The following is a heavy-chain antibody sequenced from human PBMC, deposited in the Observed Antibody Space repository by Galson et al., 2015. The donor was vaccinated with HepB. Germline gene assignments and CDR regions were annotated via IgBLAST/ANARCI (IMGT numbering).Heavy chain of an antibody. J-gene: IGHJ6*02. Sequence: TLSLTCTVSGGSIRNRIYYWGWIRQPPGKGLEWIANFYYSGKSYYNPSLKSRLTISVDTSKNQFSLKVSSVTAADTAVYYCANTPGYGDPSYYDPGMDVWGQGTTVIVSS. CDR1: GGSIRNRIYY. D-gene: IGHD2-21*02. CDR3: ANTPGYGDPSYYDPGMDV. V-gene: IGHV4-39*01. CDR2: FYYSGKS.